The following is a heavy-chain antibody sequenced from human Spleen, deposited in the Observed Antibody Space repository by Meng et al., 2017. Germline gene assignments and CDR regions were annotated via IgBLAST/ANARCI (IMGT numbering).Heavy chain of an antibody. CDR1: GGTFSTYT. V-gene: IGHV1-18*01. CDR2: LGAHDGDT. D-gene: IGHD3-10*01. CDR3: ARGTPGRSYSDY. Sequence: VQLMQAGAGFKKPGSSVTASCKASGGTFSTYTLTWVRQAPGQGLEWMAWLGAHDGDTSHAPKFQGRVTVSADRPTATAYMELRSLRSDDTAVYYCARGTPGRSYSDYWGQGTLVTVSS. J-gene: IGHJ4*02.